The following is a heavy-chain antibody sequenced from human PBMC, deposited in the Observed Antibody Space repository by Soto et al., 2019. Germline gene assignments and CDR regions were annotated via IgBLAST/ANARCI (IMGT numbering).Heavy chain of an antibody. Sequence: PGGSLRLSCAASGFTFSSYAMSWVRQAPGKGLEWVSAISGSGGSTYYADSVKGRFTISRDNSKNTLYLQMNSLRAEDTAVYYCAKESTYTIKTKGYCSGGSCYSDYYGMDVWGQGTTVTVSS. CDR3: AKESTYTIKTKGYCSGGSCYSDYYGMDV. J-gene: IGHJ6*02. CDR2: ISGSGGST. D-gene: IGHD2-15*01. V-gene: IGHV3-23*01. CDR1: GFTFSSYA.